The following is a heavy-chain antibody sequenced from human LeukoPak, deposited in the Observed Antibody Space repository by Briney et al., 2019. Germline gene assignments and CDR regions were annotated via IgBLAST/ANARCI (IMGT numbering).Heavy chain of an antibody. Sequence: PGRSLRLSCAASGFTFDDYAMHWVRQAPGKGLEWVSSISWNSGSIGYADSVKGRFTISRDNSKNTLYLQMSSLRAEDTAVYYCAKAYDSSGYYSTQFDYWGQGTLVTVSS. D-gene: IGHD3-22*01. CDR3: AKAYDSSGYYSTQFDY. J-gene: IGHJ4*02. V-gene: IGHV3-9*01. CDR1: GFTFDDYA. CDR2: ISWNSGSI.